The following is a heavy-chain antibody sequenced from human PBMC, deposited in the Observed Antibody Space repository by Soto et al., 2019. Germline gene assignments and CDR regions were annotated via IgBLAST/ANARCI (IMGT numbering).Heavy chain of an antibody. V-gene: IGHV1-18*01. J-gene: IGHJ4*02. CDR2: ISAYNGNT. CDR3: ARGRPTNGYGSGSYYNPSFFDY. D-gene: IGHD3-10*01. Sequence: ASVKVSCKASGYTFTSYGISWVRQAPGQGLEWMGWISAYNGNTNYAQKLQGRVTMTTDTSTSTAYMELRSLRSDDTAVYYCARGRPTNGYGSGSYYNPSFFDYWGQGTLVTVSS. CDR1: GYTFTSYG.